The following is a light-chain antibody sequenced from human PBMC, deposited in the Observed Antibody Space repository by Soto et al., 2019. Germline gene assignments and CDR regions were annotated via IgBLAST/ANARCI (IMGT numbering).Light chain of an antibody. V-gene: IGKV1D-13*01. CDR3: QQYNNWPRT. J-gene: IGKJ1*01. CDR2: DAS. Sequence: IQMTQSPSSLSASVVDRVTITCRASQSISSYLNWYQQKPGKAPNLLIYDASSLESGVPSRFSGSGSGTEFTLTISSLQSEDFAVYYCQQYNNWPRTFGQGTKVDIK. CDR1: QSISSY.